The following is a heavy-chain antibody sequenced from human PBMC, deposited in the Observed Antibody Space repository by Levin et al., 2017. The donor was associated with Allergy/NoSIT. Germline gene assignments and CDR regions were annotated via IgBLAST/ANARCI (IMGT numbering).Heavy chain of an antibody. Sequence: GGSLRLSCAASGFSFSTFVVTWFRQAPGQGLEWVASISGDGSRTYHADPVKGRFTISRDNTWNTLFLQMHSLRAEDTAVYYCAKPSLPLSPTLVGGAFHHWGRGTLVIVSS. V-gene: IGHV3-23*01. D-gene: IGHD3-10*01. CDR1: GFSFSTFV. CDR3: AKPSLPLSPTLVGGAFHH. J-gene: IGHJ4*02. CDR2: ISGDGSRT.